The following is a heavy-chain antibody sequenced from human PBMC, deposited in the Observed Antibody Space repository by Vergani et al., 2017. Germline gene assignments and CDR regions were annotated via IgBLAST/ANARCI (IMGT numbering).Heavy chain of an antibody. CDR1: GGSISSYY. J-gene: IGHJ6*03. D-gene: IGHD1-1*01. CDR3: ARDLRERRAYYYYMAV. V-gene: IGHV4-59*01. CDR2: IYYSGST. Sequence: QVQLQESGPGLVKPSETLSLTCTVSGGSISSYYWSWIRQPPGKGLEWIGYIYYSGSTNYNPSLKSRVTISVDTCKNQFSLKLSSVTAADTAVYYCARDLRERRAYYYYMAVWSEGSTVTV.